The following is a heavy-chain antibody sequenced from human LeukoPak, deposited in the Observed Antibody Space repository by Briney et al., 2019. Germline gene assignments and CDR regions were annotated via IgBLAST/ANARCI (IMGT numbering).Heavy chain of an antibody. V-gene: IGHV1-2*02. J-gene: IGHJ4*02. Sequence: ASVEVSCKASGYTFTGYYMHWVRQAPGQGLEWMGWINPNSGGTNYAQKFQGRVTMTRDTSISTAYMELSRLRSDDTAVYYCARDPTRVGATGFGDYWGQGTLVTVSS. CDR1: GYTFTGYY. CDR2: INPNSGGT. D-gene: IGHD1-26*01. CDR3: ARDPTRVGATGFGDY.